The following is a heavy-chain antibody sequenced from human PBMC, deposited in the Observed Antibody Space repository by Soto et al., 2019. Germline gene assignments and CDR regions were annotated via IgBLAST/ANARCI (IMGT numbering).Heavy chain of an antibody. CDR3: ARESGTDFWSGYWDGGYYPTNYYGMDV. CDR1: GDSVSSNSAA. V-gene: IGHV6-1*01. Sequence: SQTLSLTCVISGDSVSSNSAAWNWIRQSPSRGLEWLGRTYYRSKWYNDYAVSVKSRITINPDTSKNQFSLQLNSVTPEDTAVYYCARESGTDFWSGYWDGGYYPTNYYGMDVWGQGTTVTVSS. CDR2: TYYRSKWYN. J-gene: IGHJ6*02. D-gene: IGHD3-3*01.